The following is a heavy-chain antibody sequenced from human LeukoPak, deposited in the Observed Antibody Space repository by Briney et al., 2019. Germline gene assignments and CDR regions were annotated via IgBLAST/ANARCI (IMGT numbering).Heavy chain of an antibody. CDR3: AKAEGATLYYYGVDV. V-gene: IGHV3-23*01. Sequence: GGSLRLSCAASGFTFSSYAMGWVRQAPGKGPEWVSSISGRGGHTYFADSVKGRFTISRDNSKYTLYLQMNRLRADDTAVYYCAKAEGATLYYYGVDVWGQGTTVTVSS. CDR1: GFTFSSYA. J-gene: IGHJ6*02. CDR2: ISGRGGHT.